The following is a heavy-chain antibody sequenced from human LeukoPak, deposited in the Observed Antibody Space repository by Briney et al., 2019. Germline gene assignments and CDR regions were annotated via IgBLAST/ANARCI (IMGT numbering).Heavy chain of an antibody. CDR3: AKVVLGYCSSTSCPRATIDS. CDR1: GFTFSSYG. J-gene: IGHJ4*02. CDR2: IRYDGSNK. Sequence: GGSLRLSCAASGFTFSSYGMHWVRQAPGKGLEWVAFIRYDGSNKYYADSVKGRFTISRDNSKNTLYLQMNSLRAEDTAVYYCAKVVLGYCSSTSCPRATIDSWGQGTLVTVSS. D-gene: IGHD2-2*01. V-gene: IGHV3-30*02.